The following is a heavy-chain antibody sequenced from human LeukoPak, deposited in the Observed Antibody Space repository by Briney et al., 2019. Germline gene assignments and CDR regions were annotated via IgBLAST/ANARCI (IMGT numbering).Heavy chain of an antibody. CDR1: GFTFSNAW. Sequence: GGSLRLSCAASGFTFSNAWMSWVRQAPGKGLEWVGRIKSKTDGGTTDYAAPVKGRFTISRDDSKNTLYLQMNSLKTEDTAVYYCTTGSYSGYDFGYYYYYMDVWGKGTTVTVSS. D-gene: IGHD5-12*01. J-gene: IGHJ6*03. CDR3: TTGSYSGYDFGYYYYYMDV. V-gene: IGHV3-15*01. CDR2: IKSKTDGGTT.